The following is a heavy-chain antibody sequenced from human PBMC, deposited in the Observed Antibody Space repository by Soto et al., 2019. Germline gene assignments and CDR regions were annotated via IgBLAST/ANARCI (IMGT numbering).Heavy chain of an antibody. CDR1: GFTFSSYA. D-gene: IGHD3-10*01. Sequence: EVQLVESGGGLVQPGGSLRLSCSASGFTFSSYAMHWVRQAPGKGLEYVSAISSNGGSTYYAGSVKGRFTISRDNSKNTLYLQMSSLRAEDTAVYYCVKGPTMVRGNWFDPWGQGTLVTVSS. CDR3: VKGPTMVRGNWFDP. J-gene: IGHJ5*02. CDR2: ISSNGGST. V-gene: IGHV3-64D*06.